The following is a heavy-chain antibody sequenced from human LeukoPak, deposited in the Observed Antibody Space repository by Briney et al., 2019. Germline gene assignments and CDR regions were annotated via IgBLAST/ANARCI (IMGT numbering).Heavy chain of an antibody. CDR2: INPSGGST. D-gene: IGHD3-22*01. J-gene: IGHJ1*01. CDR1: GYTFTSYY. Sequence: VASVKVSCKASGYTFTSYYMHWVRQAPGQGLEWMGIINPSGGSTSYAQKFQGRVTMTRDTSISTAYMELSRLRSDDTAEYYCARDGYGTYYYDSSGYYSPEYFQHWGQGTLVTVSS. V-gene: IGHV1-46*01. CDR3: ARDGYGTYYYDSSGYYSPEYFQH.